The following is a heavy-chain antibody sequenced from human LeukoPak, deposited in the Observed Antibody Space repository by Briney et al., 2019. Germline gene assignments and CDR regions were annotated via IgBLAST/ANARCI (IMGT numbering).Heavy chain of an antibody. J-gene: IGHJ4*02. CDR2: ISYDGRNK. D-gene: IGHD3-3*01. V-gene: IGHV3-30-3*01. Sequence: PGGSLRLSCAASGFTFSSYAMHWVRQAPGKGLEWVAVISYDGRNKYYADSVKGRFTISRDNSKNTLYLQMNSLRAEDTAVYYCARDLQRWSGLDYWGQGTLVTVSS. CDR3: ARDLQRWSGLDY. CDR1: GFTFSSYA.